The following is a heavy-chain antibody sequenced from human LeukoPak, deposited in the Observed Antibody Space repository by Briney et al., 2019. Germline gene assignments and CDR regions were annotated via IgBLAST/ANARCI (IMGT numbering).Heavy chain of an antibody. J-gene: IGHJ5*02. CDR3: SXXXCSGGSCYAVWFDR. Sequence: GASVKVSCKASGYTFTSYAMNWVRQAPGQGLEWMGWINTNTGNPTYAQGFTGRFIFSLDTSVSTAYLQISSPKPEDTAVYYYSXXXCSGGSCYAVWFDRWGQGTLVTVSS. V-gene: IGHV7-4-1*02. CDR2: INTNTGNP. CDR1: GYTFTSYA. D-gene: IGHD2-15*01.